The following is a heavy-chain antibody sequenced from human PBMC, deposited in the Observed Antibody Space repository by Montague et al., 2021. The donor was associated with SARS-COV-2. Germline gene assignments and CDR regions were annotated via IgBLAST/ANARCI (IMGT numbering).Heavy chain of an antibody. J-gene: IGHJ6*02. CDR1: GFTFSSIS. CDR2: ISSKSAYI. Sequence: SLRLSCAASGFTFSSISMNWVRQAPGKRLEWVSSISSKSAYIVYAESVRGRFTISRDNAQNLLYLQMNSLRAEDTAVYYCARFETSKFYSSGMDVWGQGTTVTVSS. D-gene: IGHD2-15*01. CDR3: ARFETSKFYSSGMDV. V-gene: IGHV3-21*01.